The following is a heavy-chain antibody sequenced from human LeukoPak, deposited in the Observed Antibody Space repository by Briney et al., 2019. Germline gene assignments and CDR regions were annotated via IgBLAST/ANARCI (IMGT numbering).Heavy chain of an antibody. CDR1: GFTFSAYW. J-gene: IGHJ5*02. Sequence: GGSLRLSCAVSGFTFSAYWMSWVRQAPGKGLEWVANIKQDGSEKYYVDSVKGRFTISRDNAKTSLYLQMNSLRAEDTAVYYCARGFGRPWGQGTLVTVSS. CDR2: IKQDGSEK. D-gene: IGHD3-16*01. CDR3: ARGFGRP. V-gene: IGHV3-7*01.